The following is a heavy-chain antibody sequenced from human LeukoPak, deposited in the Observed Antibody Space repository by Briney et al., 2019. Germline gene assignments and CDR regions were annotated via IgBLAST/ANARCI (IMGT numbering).Heavy chain of an antibody. CDR1: GYTFTGYY. J-gene: IGHJ4*02. CDR3: ARWDYDILTGYYGSDY. D-gene: IGHD3-9*01. CDR2: INPNSGGT. V-gene: IGHV1-2*02. Sequence: ASVKVSCKASGYTFTGYYMHWVRQAPGQGLEWMGWINPNSGGTNYAQKFQGRVTMTRDTSISPAYMELSRLRSDDTAVYYCARWDYDILTGYYGSDYWGQGTLVTVSS.